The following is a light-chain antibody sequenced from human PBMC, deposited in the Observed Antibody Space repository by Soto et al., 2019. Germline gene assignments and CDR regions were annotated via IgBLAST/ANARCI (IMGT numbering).Light chain of an antibody. V-gene: IGLV1-47*01. CDR1: SSNIGSKF. J-gene: IGLJ3*02. CDR2: RDD. CDR3: AAWDGRLSAV. Sequence: QLVLTQPPSASGTPGQRVTISCSGSSSNIGSKFVYWYQQLPGTAPKLLIYRDDQRPSGVPDRFSGSKTGTSASLAISGLRPEDEGDYYCAAWDGRLSAVFGGGTKLTVL.